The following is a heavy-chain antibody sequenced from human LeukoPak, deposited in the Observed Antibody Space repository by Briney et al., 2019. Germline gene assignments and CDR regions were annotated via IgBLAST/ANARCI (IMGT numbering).Heavy chain of an antibody. CDR2: IWYDGSNR. CDR3: ARDRGSGSYSLDY. D-gene: IGHD3-10*01. V-gene: IGHV3-33*01. J-gene: IGHJ4*02. Sequence: GGSLRLSCAASGFTFSDSGMHWVRQAPGKGLEWVAVIWYDGSNRYYADSVKGRFTISRDDSENTLYLQMNSLRAEDTAVYYCARDRGSGSYSLDYWGQGTLVIVSS. CDR1: GFTFSDSG.